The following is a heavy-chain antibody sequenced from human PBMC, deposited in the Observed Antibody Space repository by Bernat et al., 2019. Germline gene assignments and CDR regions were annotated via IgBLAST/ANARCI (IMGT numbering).Heavy chain of an antibody. V-gene: IGHV1-69*04. D-gene: IGHD4-23*01. CDR2: IIPILGIA. CDR1: GGTFSSYA. J-gene: IGHJ6*02. Sequence: QVQLVQSGAEVKKPGSSVKVSCKASGGTFSSYAISWVRQAPGQGLEWMGRIIPILGIANYAQKFQGRVTMTADKSTSTAYMELSSLRSEDTAVYYCARPTVVTTVFYYYYGMDVWGQGTTVTVSS. CDR3: ARPTVVTTVFYYYYGMDV.